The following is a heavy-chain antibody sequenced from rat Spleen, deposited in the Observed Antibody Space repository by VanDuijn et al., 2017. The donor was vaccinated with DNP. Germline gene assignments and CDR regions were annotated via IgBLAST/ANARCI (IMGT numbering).Heavy chain of an antibody. J-gene: IGHJ2*01. CDR2: ISTGGNNA. Sequence: EVQLVESGGDLVQPGRSLKLSCVASGFTFNNYWMTWIRQVPGKGLEWVATISTGGNNAYYRDSVKGRFTISRDNAKNTQYLQMDSLRSEDTATYFCARHGRRVFDYWGQGVMVTVSS. V-gene: IGHV5S13*01. D-gene: IGHD1-11*01. CDR1: GFTFNNYW. CDR3: ARHGRRVFDY.